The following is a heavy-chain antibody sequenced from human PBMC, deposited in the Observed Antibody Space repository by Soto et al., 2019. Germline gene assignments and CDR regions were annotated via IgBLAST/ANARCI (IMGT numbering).Heavy chain of an antibody. V-gene: IGHV1-46*01. CDR1: GYTFTSYY. J-gene: IGHJ6*02. CDR3: ATQSYITMVRGSYGMDV. D-gene: IGHD3-10*01. CDR2: INPSGGST. Sequence: GASVKVSCKASGYTFTSYYMHWVRQAPGQGLEWMGIINPSGGSTIYAQKFQGRVTMTEDTSTDTAYMELSSLRSEDTAVYYCATQSYITMVRGSYGMDVWGQGTTVTVSS.